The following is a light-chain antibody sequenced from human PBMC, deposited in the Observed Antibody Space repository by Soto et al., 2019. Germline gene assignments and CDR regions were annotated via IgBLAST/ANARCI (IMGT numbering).Light chain of an antibody. V-gene: IGKV3-11*01. CDR1: QSVSSY. J-gene: IGKJ5*01. Sequence: EIVLTQSAATLSLYPGERATLSCRASQSVSSYLAWYQQKPGQAPRLLIYDASNRATGIPARFSGSGSGTDFTLTISSLEPEDFAVYYCQQRSNWPPITFGQGTRLEIK. CDR3: QQRSNWPPIT. CDR2: DAS.